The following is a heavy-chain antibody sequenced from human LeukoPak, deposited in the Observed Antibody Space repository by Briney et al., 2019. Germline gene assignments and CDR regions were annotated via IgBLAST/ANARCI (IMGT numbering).Heavy chain of an antibody. J-gene: IGHJ4*02. CDR3: ADGEGRPLNY. CDR2: IKEDGSEK. D-gene: IGHD3-3*01. CDR1: GFTFSAFG. V-gene: IGHV3-7*01. Sequence: GGSLRLSCAASGFTFSAFGMNWVRQAPGKGLEWVANIKEDGSEKYYVDSVKGRFAISRDNAKNSLYLQMNSLRAEDTAVYYCADGEGRPLNYWGRGILVTVSS.